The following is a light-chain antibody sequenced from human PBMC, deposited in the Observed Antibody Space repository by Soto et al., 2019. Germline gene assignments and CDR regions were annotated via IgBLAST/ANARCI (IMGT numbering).Light chain of an antibody. J-gene: IGKJ5*01. CDR3: MQGTHWPLT. CDR2: TVS. CDR1: QSLVYSNGNTY. Sequence: DVVMTQSPLSLSVTLGQPASISCRSSQSLVYSNGNTYLNWFHQRPGQPPRRLIFTVSNRDSGVPDRFSGSGSGTDFTLKISRVEAEDVGVYYCMQGTHWPLTFGQGTRLEIK. V-gene: IGKV2-30*01.